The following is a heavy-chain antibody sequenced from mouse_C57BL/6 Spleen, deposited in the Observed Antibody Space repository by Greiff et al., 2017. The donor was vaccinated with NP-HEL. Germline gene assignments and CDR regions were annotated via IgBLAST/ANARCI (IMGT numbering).Heavy chain of an antibody. D-gene: IGHD1-1*01. CDR1: GYSFTGYY. J-gene: IGHJ2*01. CDR2: INPSTGGT. V-gene: IGHV1-42*01. CDR3: ALTTGYYFDY. Sequence: DVQLVESGPELVKPGASVKISCKASGYSFTGYYMNWVKQSPEKSLEWIGEINPSTGGTTYNQKFKAKATLTVDKSSSTAYMQLKSLTSEDSAVYYCALTTGYYFDYWGQGTTLTVSS.